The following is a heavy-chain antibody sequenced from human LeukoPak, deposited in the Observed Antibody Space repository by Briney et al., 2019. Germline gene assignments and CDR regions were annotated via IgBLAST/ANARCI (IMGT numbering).Heavy chain of an antibody. D-gene: IGHD3-10*01. CDR3: ARVGVRGVIPHGLNLNWFDP. J-gene: IGHJ5*02. Sequence: SETLSLTCTVSGGSISSSSYYWGWIRQPPGKGLEWIGSIYYSGSTYYNPSLKSRVTISVDTSKNQFSLKLSSVTAADTAVYYCARVGVRGVIPHGLNLNWFDPWGQGTLVTVSS. CDR1: GGSISSSSYY. CDR2: IYYSGST. V-gene: IGHV4-39*07.